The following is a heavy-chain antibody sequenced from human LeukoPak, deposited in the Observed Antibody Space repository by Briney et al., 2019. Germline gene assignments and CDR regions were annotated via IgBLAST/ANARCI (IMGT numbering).Heavy chain of an antibody. CDR1: GFTFSDYY. D-gene: IGHD4-17*01. J-gene: IGHJ4*02. CDR3: TTDIYGDYYFDY. V-gene: IGHV3-11*06. CDR2: ISSSSTST. Sequence: PGGSLRLSCAASGFTFSDYYMNWIRQAPGKGLEWVSKISSSSTSTTYADSVKGRFTISRDNAKNSLYLQMNSLRAEDTAVYYCTTDIYGDYYFDYWGQGTLVTVSS.